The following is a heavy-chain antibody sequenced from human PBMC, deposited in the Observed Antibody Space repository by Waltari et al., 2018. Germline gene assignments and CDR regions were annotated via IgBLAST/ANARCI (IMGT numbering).Heavy chain of an antibody. V-gene: IGHV4-59*11. D-gene: IGHD6-19*01. Sequence: QVQLQESGPGLVKPSETLSLTCPVSGGSISSHYWSWIRQPPGKGLEWIGYIYYSGSTNYNPSLKSRVTISVDTSKNQFSLKLSSVTAADTAVYYCARDRVAGTNWFDPWGQGTLVTVSS. J-gene: IGHJ5*02. CDR1: GGSISSHY. CDR3: ARDRVAGTNWFDP. CDR2: IYYSGST.